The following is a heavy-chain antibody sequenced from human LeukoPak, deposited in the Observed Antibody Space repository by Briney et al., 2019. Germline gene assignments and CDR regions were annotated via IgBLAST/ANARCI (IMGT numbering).Heavy chain of an antibody. Sequence: PGGSLRLSCAASGFTFSSYCMSWARQAPGKGREGGANIKQDGSEKYYVDSVKGRFTISRDNAKNSLYLQMNSLRAEDTAVYYCARDLGAAGHDAFDIWGQGTMVTVSS. CDR3: ARDLGAAGHDAFDI. D-gene: IGHD6-13*01. V-gene: IGHV3-7*01. CDR1: GFTFSSYC. CDR2: IKQDGSEK. J-gene: IGHJ3*02.